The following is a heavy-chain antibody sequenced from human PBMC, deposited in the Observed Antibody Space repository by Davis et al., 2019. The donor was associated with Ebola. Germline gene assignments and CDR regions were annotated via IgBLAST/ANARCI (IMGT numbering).Heavy chain of an antibody. CDR3: AIGVRVGAQFDY. V-gene: IGHV1-18*01. D-gene: IGHD1-26*01. CDR2: ISAYNGNT. Sequence: ASVTVSCKASGYTFTSYGISWVRQAPGQGLEWMGWISAYNGNTNDAQKLQGRVTMTTDTSTSPAYMELRSLRSDDTAVYYCAIGVRVGAQFDYWGQGTLVTVSS. J-gene: IGHJ4*02. CDR1: GYTFTSYG.